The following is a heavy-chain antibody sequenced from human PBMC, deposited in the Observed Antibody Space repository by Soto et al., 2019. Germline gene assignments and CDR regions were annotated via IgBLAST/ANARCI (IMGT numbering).Heavy chain of an antibody. CDR1: GFSLTSSGVA. Sequence: QITLTESGPTLVTPTQPLTLTCSFSGFSLTSSGVAVGWFRQPPGKAPAWLSLIYWNDDKRYSPSLRSRLIVSCDASKNQLVLTPADAAAAASGTYYSAHRPTSTEDFNFYSWVQGTMVTVSS. V-gene: IGHV2-5*01. CDR3: AHRPTSTEDFNFYS. J-gene: IGHJ4*02. CDR2: IYWNDDK.